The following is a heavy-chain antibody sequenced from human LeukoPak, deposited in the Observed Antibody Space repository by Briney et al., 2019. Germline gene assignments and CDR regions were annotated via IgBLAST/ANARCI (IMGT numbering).Heavy chain of an antibody. D-gene: IGHD5-18*01. CDR3: ARTPTAMVPTDLDY. Sequence: GGSLRLSCAASGFTFSSYSMNWVRQAPGKGLEWVSSISSSSSYIYYADSMKGRFTISRDNAKNSLYLQMNSLRAEDTAVYYCARTPTAMVPTDLDYWGQGTLVTVSS. CDR1: GFTFSSYS. V-gene: IGHV3-21*01. CDR2: ISSSSSYI. J-gene: IGHJ4*02.